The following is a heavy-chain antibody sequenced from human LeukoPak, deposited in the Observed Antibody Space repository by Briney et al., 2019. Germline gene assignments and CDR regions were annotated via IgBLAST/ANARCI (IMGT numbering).Heavy chain of an antibody. D-gene: IGHD2-15*01. CDR1: GFTFSSSA. Sequence: GGSLRLSCAASGFTFSSSAMSWVRQVPGKGLEWVSGISASGGSTSYADSVRGRFTISRDNSKNTLYVQMNSLRDEDTAVYYCAKDPCSGGSCYLYYFDYWGQGTLVTVSS. CDR2: ISASGGST. J-gene: IGHJ4*02. V-gene: IGHV3-23*01. CDR3: AKDPCSGGSCYLYYFDY.